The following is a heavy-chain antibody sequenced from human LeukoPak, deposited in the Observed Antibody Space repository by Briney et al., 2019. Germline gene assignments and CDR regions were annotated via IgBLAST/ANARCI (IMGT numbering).Heavy chain of an antibody. CDR2: IYYSGST. D-gene: IGHD7-27*01. J-gene: IGHJ6*03. V-gene: IGHV4-59*08. CDR3: ARIRTGEDYYYMDV. Sequence: PSETLSLTCTVSGGSISSYYWSWIRQPPGKGLGWIGYIYYSGSTNYNPSLKSRVTISVDTSKNQFSLKLSSVTAADTAVYYCARIRTGEDYYYMDVWGKGTTVTVSS. CDR1: GGSISSYY.